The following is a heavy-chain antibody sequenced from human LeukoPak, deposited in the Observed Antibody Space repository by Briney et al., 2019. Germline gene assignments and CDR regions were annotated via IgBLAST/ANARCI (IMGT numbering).Heavy chain of an antibody. CDR2: INHSGST. V-gene: IGHV4-34*01. CDR1: GGSFSGYY. D-gene: IGHD3-16*01. Sequence: KPSETLSLTCAVYGGSFSGYYWSWIRQPPGKGLEWIGEINHSGSTNYNPSLKSRVTISVDTSKNQFSLKLSSVTAADTAVYYCARGGRLGLYYYGMDAWGKGTTVTVSS. J-gene: IGHJ6*04. CDR3: ARGGRLGLYYYGMDA.